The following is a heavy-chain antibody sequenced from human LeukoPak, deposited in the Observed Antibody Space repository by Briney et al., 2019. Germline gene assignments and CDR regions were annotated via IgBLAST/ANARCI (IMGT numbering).Heavy chain of an antibody. CDR2: IYYSGST. D-gene: IGHD3-10*01. CDR1: GGSISSYY. Sequence: SETLSLTGTVSGGSISSYYWSWIRQPPGKGLEWIGYIYYSGSTNYNPSLKSRVTISVDTSKNQFSLKLCSVTAADTAVYYCAREPYYYGSGRGFDYWGQGTLVTVSS. CDR3: AREPYYYGSGRGFDY. J-gene: IGHJ4*02. V-gene: IGHV4-59*01.